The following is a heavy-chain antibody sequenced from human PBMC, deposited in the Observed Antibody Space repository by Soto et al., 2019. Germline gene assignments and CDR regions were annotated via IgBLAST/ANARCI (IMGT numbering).Heavy chain of an antibody. CDR1: GGSFSGYY. V-gene: IGHV4-34*01. CDR2: INHSGST. Sequence: SETLSLTCAVYGGSFSGYYWSWIRQPPGKGLEWIGEINHSGSTNYNPSLKSRVTISVDTSKNQFSLKLSSVTAADTAVYYCARVNPSWFGDTWYYYYYMDVWGKGTTVTVSS. D-gene: IGHD3-10*01. J-gene: IGHJ6*03. CDR3: ARVNPSWFGDTWYYYYYMDV.